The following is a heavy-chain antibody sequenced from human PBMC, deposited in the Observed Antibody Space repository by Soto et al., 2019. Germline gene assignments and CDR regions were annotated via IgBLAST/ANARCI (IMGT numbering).Heavy chain of an antibody. J-gene: IGHJ4*02. Sequence: PGGSLRLSCAASGFTVSSYAMHWVRQAPGKGLEWVAVISYDGSNKYYADSVKGRFTISRDNSKNTLYLQMNSLRAEDTAVYYCVSYRECGWVVISHFFAFWGQGTSVTVSS. CDR3: VSYRECGWVVISHFFAF. D-gene: IGHD3-16*02. V-gene: IGHV3-30-3*02. CDR1: GFTVSSYA. CDR2: ISYDGSNK.